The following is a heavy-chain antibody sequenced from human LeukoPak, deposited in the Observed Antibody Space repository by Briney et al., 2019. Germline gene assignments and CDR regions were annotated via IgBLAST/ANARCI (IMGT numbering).Heavy chain of an antibody. V-gene: IGHV4-59*11. D-gene: IGHD5-12*01. CDR2: IYYSGST. CDR3: ARDYSGYDAWFDP. Sequence: SETLSLTCTVSGGSISSHYWSWIRQPPGKGLEWIGYIYYSGSTNYNPSLKSRVTISVDTSKNQFSLKLSSVTAADTAVYYCARDYSGYDAWFDPWGQGTLVTVSS. J-gene: IGHJ5*02. CDR1: GGSISSHY.